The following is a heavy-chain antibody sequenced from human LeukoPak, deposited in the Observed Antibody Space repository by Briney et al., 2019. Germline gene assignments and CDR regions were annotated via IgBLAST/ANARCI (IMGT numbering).Heavy chain of an antibody. CDR1: GYSISSGYY. CDR3: ARDSGPYARSGYSWFDP. Sequence: SETLSLTCTVSGYSISSGYYWGWIRQPPGKGLEWIGSIYHSGSTYYNPSLKSRVTISVDTSKNQFSLKLSSVTAADTAVYYCARDSGPYARSGYSWFDPWGQGTLVTVSS. CDR2: IYHSGST. J-gene: IGHJ5*02. V-gene: IGHV4-38-2*02. D-gene: IGHD3-22*01.